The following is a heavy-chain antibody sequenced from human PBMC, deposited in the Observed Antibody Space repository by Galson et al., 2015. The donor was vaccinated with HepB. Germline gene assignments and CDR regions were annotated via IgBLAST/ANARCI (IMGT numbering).Heavy chain of an antibody. CDR3: ATGAFFSTFWSWFDP. CDR2: IKSNTDGGTA. D-gene: IGHD2-2*01. V-gene: IGHV3-15*01. J-gene: IGHJ5*02. Sequence: SLRLSCAASGLRFNTTWMSWVRQTPGKGLEWVGRIKSNTDGGTADYAAPVKGRFTISRDDARDTLYLHMSRVKTDDTGVYYCATGAFFSTFWSWFDPWGQGTLVTVSS. CDR1: GLRFNTTW.